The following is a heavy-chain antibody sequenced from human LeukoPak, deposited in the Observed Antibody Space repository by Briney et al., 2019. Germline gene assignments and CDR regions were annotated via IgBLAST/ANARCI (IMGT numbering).Heavy chain of an antibody. J-gene: IGHJ4*02. CDR2: INHSGST. Sequence: SETLSLTCAVYGGSFSGYYWSWIRQPPGKGLEWIGEINHSGSTNYNPSLKSRVTISVDTSKNQFSLKLSSVTAADTAVYFCARGTRGYSYYYDYWGQGTLVTVSS. CDR1: GGSFSGYY. CDR3: ARGTRGYSYYYDY. V-gene: IGHV4-34*01. D-gene: IGHD5-18*01.